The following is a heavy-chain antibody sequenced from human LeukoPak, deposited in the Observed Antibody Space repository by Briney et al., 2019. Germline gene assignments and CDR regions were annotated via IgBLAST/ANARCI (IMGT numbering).Heavy chain of an antibody. V-gene: IGHV1-18*01. Sequence: ASVKVSCKASGGTFSSFGISWVRQAPGQGLEWMGWISPYNGNTNYPQKVQGRITVTTDTSTSTAYMELRSLRSDDTAVYYCARDKNHYDTRGDFWGQGTLVTVSS. CDR1: GGTFSSFG. CDR2: ISPYNGNT. J-gene: IGHJ4*02. D-gene: IGHD3-22*01. CDR3: ARDKNHYDTRGDF.